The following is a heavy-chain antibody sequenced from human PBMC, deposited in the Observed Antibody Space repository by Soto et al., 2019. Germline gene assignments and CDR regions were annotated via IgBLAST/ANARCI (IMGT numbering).Heavy chain of an antibody. CDR3: ARSSSGHNWFDP. J-gene: IGHJ5*02. V-gene: IGHV4-34*01. D-gene: IGHD6-19*01. Sequence: PSETLSLTCAVYGGSFSGYYWSWIRQPPGKGLEWIGEINHSGSTNYNPSLKSRVTISVDTSKNQFSLKLSSVTAADTAVYYCARSSSGHNWFDPWGQGTLVTVSS. CDR2: INHSGST. CDR1: GGSFSGYY.